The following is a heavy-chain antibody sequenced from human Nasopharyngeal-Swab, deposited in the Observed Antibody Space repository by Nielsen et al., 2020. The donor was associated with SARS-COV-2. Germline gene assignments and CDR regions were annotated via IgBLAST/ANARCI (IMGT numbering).Heavy chain of an antibody. CDR2: ISGSGGST. CDR3: ANSVDAAMADY. D-gene: IGHD5-18*01. V-gene: IGHV3-23*01. Sequence: LSLTCAASGFTFSSYATSWVRQAPGKGLEWVSAISGSGGSTYYADPVKGRFTISRDNSKNTLYLQMTSLRAEDTAVYYCANSVDAAMADYWGQGTLVTVSS. J-gene: IGHJ4*02. CDR1: GFTFSSYA.